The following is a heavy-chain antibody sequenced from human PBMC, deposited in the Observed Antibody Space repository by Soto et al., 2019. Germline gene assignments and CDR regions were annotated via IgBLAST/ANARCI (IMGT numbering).Heavy chain of an antibody. CDR3: ARDHYDSSGYYDY. Sequence: QVQLQESGPGLVKPSQTLSLTCTVSGGSISSGDYYWRWIRQPPGTGLEWIGYLYYSGSTYYNPALKSRVTISVDTSKNQCSLKLSSVTAADTAVYYCARDHYDSSGYYDYWGQGTLVTVSS. J-gene: IGHJ4*02. D-gene: IGHD3-22*01. CDR2: LYYSGST. CDR1: GGSISSGDYY. V-gene: IGHV4-30-4*01.